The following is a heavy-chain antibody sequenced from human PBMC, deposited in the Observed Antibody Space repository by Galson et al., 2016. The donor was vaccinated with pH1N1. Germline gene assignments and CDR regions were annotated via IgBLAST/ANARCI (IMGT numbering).Heavy chain of an antibody. J-gene: IGHJ5*02. CDR3: ARDLYYDTSGYYPLDP. V-gene: IGHV1-8*01. Sequence: SVKVSCKASGYTFTDYDINWVRQGTGQGLEWMGWMNPNNDNTGYAQKFQGRVTMTRNTSICTAYMELSSLRSEDTAVYYCARDLYYDTSGYYPLDPWGQGTLVTVSS. CDR2: MNPNNDNT. CDR1: GYTFTDYD. D-gene: IGHD3-22*01.